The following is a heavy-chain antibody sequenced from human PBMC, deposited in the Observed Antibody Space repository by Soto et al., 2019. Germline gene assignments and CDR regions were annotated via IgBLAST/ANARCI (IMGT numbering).Heavy chain of an antibody. CDR3: AGVKYPPPDYYCCGMDV. Sequence: QVQLVQSGAEVKKPGASVKVSCKASGYTFTSYGISWVRQAPGQGLEWMGWISAYHGNTNYAQKLQGRVTMTTDTSTITAYMERRSLRADDTAVYYCAGVKYPPPDYYCCGMDVWGQGTTVTVSS. D-gene: IGHD2-2*02. J-gene: IGHJ6*02. CDR1: GYTFTSYG. CDR2: ISAYHGNT. V-gene: IGHV1-18*01.